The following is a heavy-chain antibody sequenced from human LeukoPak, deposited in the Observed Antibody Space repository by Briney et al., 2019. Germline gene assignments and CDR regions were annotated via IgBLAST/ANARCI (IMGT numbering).Heavy chain of an antibody. Sequence: GGSLRLSCAASGFTFSTYTMNWVRQAPGKGLEWVSTVSDSRDVHYSDSVKGRFTISRDNARNSLYLQMNSLRGEDTAVYYCTRDGLHTAHFDYWGQGTPVTVSS. D-gene: IGHD5-18*01. CDR1: GFTFSTYT. J-gene: IGHJ4*02. CDR3: TRDGLHTAHFDY. V-gene: IGHV3-69-1*01. CDR2: VSDSRDV.